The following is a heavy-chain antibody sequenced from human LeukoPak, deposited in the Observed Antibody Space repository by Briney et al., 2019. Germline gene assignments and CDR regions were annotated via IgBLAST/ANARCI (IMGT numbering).Heavy chain of an antibody. V-gene: IGHV1-2*02. Sequence: ASVKVSCKASGYTFTGSGWYLYWLRQAPGQGLECVGWLHPNNGATGYAQKFQGRVAMTTDTSISTAYMGLSRLRPDDTAIYYCARDGPAQMVDFDYWGQGTLVTVSS. CDR2: LHPNNGAT. D-gene: IGHD3-10*01. CDR3: ARDGPAQMVDFDY. CDR1: GYTFTGSGWY. J-gene: IGHJ4*02.